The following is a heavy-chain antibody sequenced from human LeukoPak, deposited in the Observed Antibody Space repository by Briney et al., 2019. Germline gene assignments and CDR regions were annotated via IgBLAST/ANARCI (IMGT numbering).Heavy chain of an antibody. Sequence: ASVKVSCKASGYTFTSYGVSWVRQAPGQGLEWMGWISAYNGNTNYALKLQGRVTMTTDTSTSTAYMELRSLRSDDTAVYYCARDSVDFWSGHDAFDIWGQGTMVTVSS. D-gene: IGHD3-3*01. V-gene: IGHV1-18*01. CDR2: ISAYNGNT. CDR3: ARDSVDFWSGHDAFDI. J-gene: IGHJ3*02. CDR1: GYTFTSYG.